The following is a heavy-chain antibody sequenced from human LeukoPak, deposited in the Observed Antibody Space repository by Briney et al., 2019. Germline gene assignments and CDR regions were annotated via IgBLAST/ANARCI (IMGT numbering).Heavy chain of an antibody. V-gene: IGHV4-59*01. J-gene: IGHJ6*02. D-gene: IGHD3-10*01. Sequence: SETLSLTCTVSGGSISSYYGNWIREPPGKALEWLGYAYYSGSTNYNPSLKTRLTISVDTSKAQFSLTLSSVTAADTAIYYCASRSGRNYYGMDVWGQGTTVIVSS. CDR1: GGSISSYY. CDR3: ASRSGRNYYGMDV. CDR2: AYYSGST.